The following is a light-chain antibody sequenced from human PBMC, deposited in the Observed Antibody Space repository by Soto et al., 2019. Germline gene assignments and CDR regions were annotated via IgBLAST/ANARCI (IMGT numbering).Light chain of an antibody. V-gene: IGKV3-20*01. CDR1: QSVSSSF. J-gene: IGKJ5*01. Sequence: EIVLAQSPGTLSLSPGESAALSCRASQSVSSSFLAWYQQKPGQAPRLLMYGASSRATGIPDRFSGTGSGTDFTLTISRLEPEDFAVYYCQQYGSSPYTFGLGTRLEIK. CDR2: GAS. CDR3: QQYGSSPYT.